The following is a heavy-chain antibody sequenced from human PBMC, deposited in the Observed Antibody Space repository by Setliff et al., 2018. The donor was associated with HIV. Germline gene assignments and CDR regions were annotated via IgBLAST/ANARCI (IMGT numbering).Heavy chain of an antibody. V-gene: IGHV3-11*04. J-gene: IGHJ3*02. CDR3: NLGIPGI. CDR1: GFTFSDYY. Sequence: GGSLRLSCAASGFTFSDYYMSWLRQAPGKGLEWVSYISRDGNTIYYADSVQGRFTISRDNSKNTVYLQMNSLRLDDTAKYYCNLGIPGIWGQGTMVTVSS. CDR2: ISRDGNTI. D-gene: IGHD3-16*01.